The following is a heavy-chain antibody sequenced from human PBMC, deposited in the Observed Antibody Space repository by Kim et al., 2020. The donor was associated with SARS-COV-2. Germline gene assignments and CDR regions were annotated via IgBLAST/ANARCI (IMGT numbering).Heavy chain of an antibody. V-gene: IGHV3-48*02. D-gene: IGHD3-10*01. J-gene: IGHJ4*02. Sequence: DSVKGRFTISRDHAKNSLYLQMNSLRDEDTAVYFCARGGYGSGTYTPNYLGQGTLVTVSS. CDR3: ARGGYGSGTYTPNY.